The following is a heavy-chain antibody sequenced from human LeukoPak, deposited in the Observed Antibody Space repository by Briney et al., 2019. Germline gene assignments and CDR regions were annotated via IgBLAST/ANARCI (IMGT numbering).Heavy chain of an antibody. J-gene: IGHJ4*02. D-gene: IGHD3-22*01. CDR1: RFTFSSYS. V-gene: IGHV3-48*01. CDR3: ASDDSSGYFFDQ. CDR2: ISSTGSII. Sequence: PGGSLRLSCAASRFTFSSYSMNWVRQAPGKGLEWVSYISSTGSIIYYADSVKGRFTISRDNAKKSLYLQMNRMRAEDTAVYYCASDDSSGYFFDQWGQGTLVTVSS.